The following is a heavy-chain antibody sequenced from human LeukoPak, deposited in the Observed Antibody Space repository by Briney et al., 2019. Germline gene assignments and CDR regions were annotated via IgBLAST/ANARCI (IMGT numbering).Heavy chain of an antibody. D-gene: IGHD3-9*01. J-gene: IGHJ4*02. V-gene: IGHV4-59*01. CDR1: GDSINNYY. Sequence: SETLSLTCTVSGDSINNYYWSWIRQPPGKGLEWIGYISTSGSTNSNPSLKSRVTISVDTSKNQFSLKLSSVTAADTAVYYCARGRPYDILTGYYPDWGQGTLVTVSS. CDR3: ARGRPYDILTGYYPD. CDR2: ISTSGST.